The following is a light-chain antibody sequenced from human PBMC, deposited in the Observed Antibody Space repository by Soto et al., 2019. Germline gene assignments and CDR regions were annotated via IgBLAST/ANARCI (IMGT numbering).Light chain of an antibody. CDR1: RSGSSN. CDR3: QQSGSTPQT. Sequence: EIVWTQTLPTLSVSPEGRAPLSRRASRSGSSNLAWYQQKPGQAPRLLIYGASSRATGIPARFSGSGSGTDFTLAISSLQPEDFAIYYCQQSGSTPQTFGRGTKVDIK. CDR2: GAS. J-gene: IGKJ4*01. V-gene: IGKV3-15*01.